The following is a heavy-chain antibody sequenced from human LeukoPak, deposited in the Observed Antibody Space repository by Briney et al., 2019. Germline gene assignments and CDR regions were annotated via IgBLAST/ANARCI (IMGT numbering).Heavy chain of an antibody. CDR3: AKVGSTLALYYYYYYMDV. CDR2: ISGSGGST. Sequence: PGGSLRLSCAASGFTFSSYAMNWVRQAPGKGLEWVSVISGSGGSTYYADSVKGRFTISRDNSKNTLYLQMNSLRAEDTAVYYCAKVGSTLALYYYYYYMDVWGKGTTVTVSS. D-gene: IGHD2-2*01. CDR1: GFTFSSYA. V-gene: IGHV3-23*01. J-gene: IGHJ6*03.